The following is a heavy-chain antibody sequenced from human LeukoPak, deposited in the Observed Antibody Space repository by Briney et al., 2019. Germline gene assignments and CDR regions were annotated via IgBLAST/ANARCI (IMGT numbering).Heavy chain of an antibody. CDR3: ARETGGSSLIYFDS. CDR1: GYTFTDYY. J-gene: IGHJ4*02. V-gene: IGHV1-2*06. Sequence: GESLKVSCKASGYTFTDYYMHWMRQAPGQGLEWMGRINLNSGVTNYAQRFQGRVTMTRDTSISTAYMELIRLRSDDTAVYYCARETGGSSLIYFDSWGQGTLVTVSS. D-gene: IGHD1-26*01. CDR2: INLNSGVT.